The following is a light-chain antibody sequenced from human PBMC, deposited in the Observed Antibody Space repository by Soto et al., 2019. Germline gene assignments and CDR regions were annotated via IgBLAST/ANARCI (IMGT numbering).Light chain of an antibody. CDR3: QTWGTGMGV. V-gene: IGLV4-69*01. Sequence: QPVLTQSLSASASLGASVKLTCTLSSGHSSYAIAWHQQQPEKGPRYLMKLNSDGSHSKGDGIPDRFSGSSSGAERYLTISSLQSEDEADYYCQTWGTGMGVFGGGTKLTVL. CDR2: LNSDGSH. J-gene: IGLJ2*01. CDR1: SGHSSYA.